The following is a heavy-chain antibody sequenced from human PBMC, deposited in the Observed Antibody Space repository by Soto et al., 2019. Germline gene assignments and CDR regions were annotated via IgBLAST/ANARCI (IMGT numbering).Heavy chain of an antibody. D-gene: IGHD3-10*01. V-gene: IGHV4-39*01. CDR3: ARQGGGSGSPFDY. J-gene: IGHJ4*02. CDR1: GGSISSSSYY. CDR2: IYYSGST. Sequence: SETLSLTCTVSGGSISSSSYYWGWIRQPPGKGLEWIGSIYYSGSTYYNPSLKSRVTISVDTSKNQFSLKLSSVTAADTAVYYCARQGGGSGSPFDYWGQGTLVTVPQ.